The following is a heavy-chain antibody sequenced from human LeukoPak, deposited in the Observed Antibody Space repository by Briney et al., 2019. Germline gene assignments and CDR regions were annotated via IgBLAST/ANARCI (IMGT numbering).Heavy chain of an antibody. V-gene: IGHV1-46*01. Sequence: ASVKVSCKASGYTFTNYWIYWVRQAPGQGLEWMGIINPSGGSTSYAQKFQGRVTMTRDMSTSTVYMELSSLRSEDTAVYYCARDLSPPGSGYYYFDYWGQGTLVTVSS. CDR1: GYTFTNYW. D-gene: IGHD3-22*01. CDR2: INPSGGST. J-gene: IGHJ4*02. CDR3: ARDLSPPGSGYYYFDY.